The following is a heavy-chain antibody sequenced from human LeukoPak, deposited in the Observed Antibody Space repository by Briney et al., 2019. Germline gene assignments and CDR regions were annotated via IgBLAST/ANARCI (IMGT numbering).Heavy chain of an antibody. V-gene: IGHV3-23*01. J-gene: IGHJ4*02. Sequence: GALRLSCAASGFTFSSYAMSWVRQAPGKGLEWVSAISGSGDSTYYADSVKGRFTISRDNSKNTLYLQTNSLRAEDTAVYYCAKVAGYSTPYYFDYWGQGTLVTVSS. D-gene: IGHD2-15*01. CDR1: GFTFSSYA. CDR2: ISGSGDST. CDR3: AKVAGYSTPYYFDY.